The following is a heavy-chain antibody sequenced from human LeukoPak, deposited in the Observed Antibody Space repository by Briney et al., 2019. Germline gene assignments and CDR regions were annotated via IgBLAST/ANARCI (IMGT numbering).Heavy chain of an antibody. Sequence: GGSLRLSCAASGFTFSNYWMHWVRQAPGKGLVGVSRINIDGSTRYADSVQGRFTISRDNAKNTLYLQMNSLRAEDTDVYYCARAGGSGWFDPWGQGTLVTVSS. CDR1: GFTFSNYW. D-gene: IGHD3-10*01. J-gene: IGHJ5*02. V-gene: IGHV3-74*01. CDR3: ARAGGSGWFDP. CDR2: INIDGST.